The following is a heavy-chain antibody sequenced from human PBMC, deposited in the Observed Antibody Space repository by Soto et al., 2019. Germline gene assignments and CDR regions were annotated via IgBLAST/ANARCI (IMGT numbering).Heavy chain of an antibody. V-gene: IGHV3-30*18. D-gene: IGHD6-6*01. J-gene: IGHJ4*02. CDR3: AKDRGIAARRWGLFDS. Sequence: QVQLVESGGGVVQPGRSLRLSCAASGFTFSSYGFHWVRQAPGKGLEWVAVISYDGSNKNYADSVKGRFTISRDNSKNTLYLQMNSLRGEDTAVYYCAKDRGIAARRWGLFDSWGQGTLVTVSS. CDR1: GFTFSSYG. CDR2: ISYDGSNK.